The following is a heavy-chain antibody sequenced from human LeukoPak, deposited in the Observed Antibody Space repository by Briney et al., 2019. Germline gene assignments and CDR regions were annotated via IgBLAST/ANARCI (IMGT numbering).Heavy chain of an antibody. Sequence: NPSETLSLTCTVSGDPISSGDYYWSWIRQPAGKGLEWIGRISSSGSTNYNPSLKSRVTISVDTSKNQFSLKLSSVTAADTAVYFCARGPYSYDSSGAFDIWGQGTMVTVSS. J-gene: IGHJ3*02. CDR2: ISSSGST. D-gene: IGHD3-22*01. CDR1: GDPISSGDYY. V-gene: IGHV4-61*02. CDR3: ARGPYSYDSSGAFDI.